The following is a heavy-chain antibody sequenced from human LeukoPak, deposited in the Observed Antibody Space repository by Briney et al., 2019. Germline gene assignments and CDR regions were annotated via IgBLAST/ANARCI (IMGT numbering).Heavy chain of an antibody. Sequence: GGSLILSCAVSGFTVRVRYMSWVRHAPGRGLEWDGVIYSGDTTYYADSVNGRFTISRDNSKNTVYLQMNRLRAEHTAVYYCASGRGLGKFDYWGQGTLVTVSS. D-gene: IGHD7-27*01. CDR1: GFTVRVRY. V-gene: IGHV3-53*01. CDR3: ASGRGLGKFDY. CDR2: IYSGDTT. J-gene: IGHJ4*02.